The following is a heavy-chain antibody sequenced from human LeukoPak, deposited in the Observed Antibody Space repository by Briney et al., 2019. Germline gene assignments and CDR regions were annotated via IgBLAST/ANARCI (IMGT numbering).Heavy chain of an antibody. V-gene: IGHV3-33*01. D-gene: IGHD3-10*01. CDR1: GFSFSTYG. CDR3: ARASGPFHY. Sequence: GGSLRLSCAASGFSFSTYGMHWVRQAPGKGLEWMAVIWYDGSNKYYADSVKGRFTISRDNSKNTLYLQMNSLRAEDTALYYCARASGPFHYWGQGTLVTVS. CDR2: IWYDGSNK. J-gene: IGHJ4*02.